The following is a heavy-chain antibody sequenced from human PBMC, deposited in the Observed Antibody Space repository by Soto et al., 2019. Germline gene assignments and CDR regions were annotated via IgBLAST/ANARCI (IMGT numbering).Heavy chain of an antibody. Sequence: PGESLKISCKGSGYSFTGYWIGWVRQMPGKGLEWMGIIYPGDSDTRYSPSFQGQVTISADKSISTAYLQWSSLKASDIAMYYCARRGYDSSLSVYYFDYWGQGTLVTVSS. CDR1: GYSFTGYW. CDR2: IYPGDSDT. J-gene: IGHJ4*02. D-gene: IGHD3-22*01. CDR3: ARRGYDSSLSVYYFDY. V-gene: IGHV5-51*01.